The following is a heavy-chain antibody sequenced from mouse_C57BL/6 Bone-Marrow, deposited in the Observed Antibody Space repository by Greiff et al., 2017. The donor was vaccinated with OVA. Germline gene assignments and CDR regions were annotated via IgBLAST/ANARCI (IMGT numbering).Heavy chain of an antibody. CDR3: ARRITTVVPAYAMDY. V-gene: IGHV1-81*01. CDR2: IYPRSGNT. D-gene: IGHD1-1*01. Sequence: LVESGAELARPGASVKLSCKASGYTFTSYGISWVKQRTGQGLEWIGEIYPRSGNTYYNEKFKGKATFTADTSSNTAYMQLSSLTTEDSAIYYCARRITTVVPAYAMDYWGQGTSVTVSS. CDR1: GYTFTSYG. J-gene: IGHJ4*01.